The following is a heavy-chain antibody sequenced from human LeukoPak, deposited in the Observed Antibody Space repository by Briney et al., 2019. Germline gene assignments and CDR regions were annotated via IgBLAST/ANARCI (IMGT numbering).Heavy chain of an antibody. Sequence: PSETLSLTCAVYGGSFSGYYWSWIRQPPGKGLEWIGEINHSGSTNYNPSLKSRVIISVDTSKNQFSLKLSSVAAAETAVYYCATGPYGSGSYLSWGQGTLVTVSS. J-gene: IGHJ5*02. CDR2: INHSGST. D-gene: IGHD3-10*01. CDR3: ATGPYGSGSYLS. V-gene: IGHV4-34*01. CDR1: GGSFSGYY.